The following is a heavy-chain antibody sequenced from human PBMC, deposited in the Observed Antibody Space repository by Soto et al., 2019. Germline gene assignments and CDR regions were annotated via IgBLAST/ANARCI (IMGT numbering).Heavy chain of an antibody. D-gene: IGHD4-17*01. Sequence: QITLKESGPTLVKPTQTLTLTCTFSGFSLSSSGVGVEWVRQPPGKALEWLALIYSNDDKRYSPSVKSRLTITKDTSKNRVVLTMTNMDPVDTATYYCGHRLDDGRNSIWGQGTMVTVSS. V-gene: IGHV2-5*01. J-gene: IGHJ3*02. CDR2: IYSNDDK. CDR1: GFSLSSSGVG. CDR3: GHRLDDGRNSI.